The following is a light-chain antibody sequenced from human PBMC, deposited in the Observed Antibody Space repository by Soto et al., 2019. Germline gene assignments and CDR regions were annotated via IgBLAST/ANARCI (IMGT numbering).Light chain of an antibody. J-gene: IGKJ1*01. CDR2: GAS. CDR1: QSVSSSY. CDR3: HQYGSAPRT. Sequence: EIVLTQSPGTLSLSPGERATLSCRASQSVSSSYLAWYQQKPGQAPRLLIYGASTRATGIPARFSGRGSGTEFTLTITSLQSEDFAVYYCHQYGSAPRTFGQGTKVDIK. V-gene: IGKV3-20*01.